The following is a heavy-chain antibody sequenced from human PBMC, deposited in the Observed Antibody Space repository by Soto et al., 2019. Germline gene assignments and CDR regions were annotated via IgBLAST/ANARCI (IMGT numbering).Heavy chain of an antibody. J-gene: IGHJ4*02. CDR1: GFSFSSYA. CDR3: AKGSIEYSASVDN. D-gene: IGHD5-12*01. Sequence: VQLLESGGGLVQPGGSLRLSCAASGFSFSSYAMVWVRQAPGKGLEWVSVISARGGSSYFADSVKGRCTISRDNSKNVLSLEMNSLRADDTAIYFCAKGSIEYSASVDNWGQGTLVLVSS. V-gene: IGHV3-23*01. CDR2: ISARGGSS.